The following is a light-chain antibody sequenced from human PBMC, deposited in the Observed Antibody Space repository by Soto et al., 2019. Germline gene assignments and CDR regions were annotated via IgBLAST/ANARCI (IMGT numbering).Light chain of an antibody. V-gene: IGKV1-5*01. CDR1: QSISSW. CDR3: QQYDSFSVT. J-gene: IGKJ5*01. CDR2: AAS. Sequence: DIQMTQSPPTLSDSVGDRVTITCQASQSISSWLAWYQQKPGKAPKRLIYAASSLQSGVPSRFSGSGSGTEFTLTISTMQPDDFATYYCQQYDSFSVTFGQGRLLEV.